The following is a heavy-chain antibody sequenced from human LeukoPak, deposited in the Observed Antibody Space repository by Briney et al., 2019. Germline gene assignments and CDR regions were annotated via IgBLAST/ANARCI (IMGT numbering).Heavy chain of an antibody. J-gene: IGHJ4*02. CDR3: TRHWSTGNSFYRFDF. D-gene: IGHD4-23*01. CDR2: INHSGST. CDR1: GGSFTGNY. V-gene: IGHV4-34*01. Sequence: SETLSLTCAVYGGSFTGNYWRWIRQPPGKGLEWIGEINHSGSTKYNPSLKSRVTMSVDASTNQFFLRLTSVTAADTAVYYCTRHWSTGNSFYRFDFWGQGTLVTVSS.